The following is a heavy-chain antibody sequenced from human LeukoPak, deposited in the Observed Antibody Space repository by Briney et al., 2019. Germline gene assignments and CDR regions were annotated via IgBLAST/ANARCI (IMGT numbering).Heavy chain of an antibody. CDR2: IYLGEFET. V-gene: IGHV5-51*01. CDR3: ARRIAAAGAFDY. D-gene: IGHD6-13*01. J-gene: IGHJ4*01. CDR1: GYSFSSYL. Sequence: GQSLKISCKGSGYSFSSYLIGWVRQIPGKGLGWMGIIYLGEFETTYSPSFPGQATFSAHKSITTAYLMWSSLKASDTAMYYSARRIAAAGAFDYWGHGTLVTVSS.